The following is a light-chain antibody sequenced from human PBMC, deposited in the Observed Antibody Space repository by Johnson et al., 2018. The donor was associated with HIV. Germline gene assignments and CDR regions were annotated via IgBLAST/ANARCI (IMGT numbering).Light chain of an antibody. V-gene: IGLV1-51*02. Sequence: QSVLTQPPSVSAAPGQKVTISCSGSSSNIGNNYVSWYQQFPGTAPKLLIYENNKRPSGIPDRFSGSKSGTSTTLGITGLQTGDEADYYCGTWVSSLNVYVFGTGTKGTDL. CDR1: SSNIGNNY. CDR3: GTWVSSLNVYV. CDR2: ENN. J-gene: IGLJ1*01.